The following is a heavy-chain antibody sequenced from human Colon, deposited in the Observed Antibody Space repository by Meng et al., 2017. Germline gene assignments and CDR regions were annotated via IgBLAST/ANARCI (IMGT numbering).Heavy chain of an antibody. CDR1: GASVSSDSHY. Sequence: QVQLQESGPGLVRPSDTLSLTCTVSGASVSSDSHYWSWIRQSPGKGLEWIGYIYYTGNTNYNPSLASRVSMSLDTSKNHFSLHLTSVTAADTAIYYCARVNGDFDEAWFDPWGQGTLVTVSS. CDR2: IYYTGNT. V-gene: IGHV4-61*03. CDR3: ARVNGDFDEAWFDP. J-gene: IGHJ5*02. D-gene: IGHD4-17*01.